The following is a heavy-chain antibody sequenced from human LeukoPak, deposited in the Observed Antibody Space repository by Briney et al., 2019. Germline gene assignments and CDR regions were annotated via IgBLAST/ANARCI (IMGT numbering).Heavy chain of an antibody. CDR2: IYTSGTT. CDR3: ARTSPRAATFDY. D-gene: IGHD2-15*01. V-gene: IGHV4-4*07. CDR1: GGSISSYY. Sequence: KASETLSLTCAVSGGSISSYYWSWIRQPAGKGLEWIGRIYTSGTTNYNPSLKSRVTMSVDTSKNQFSLNLNSVTAADTAVYYCARTSPRAATFDYWGQGTLVTVSS. J-gene: IGHJ4*02.